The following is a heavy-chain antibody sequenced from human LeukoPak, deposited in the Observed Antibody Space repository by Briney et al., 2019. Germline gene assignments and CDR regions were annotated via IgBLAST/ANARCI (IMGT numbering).Heavy chain of an antibody. V-gene: IGHV1-18*01. Sequence: ASVKVSCKASGYTFTSYGISWVRQAPGQGLEWMGWISAYNGNTNYAQKLQGRVTMTTDTSTSTAYMGLRSLRSDDTAVYYCATYSNYFGAYMDVWGKGTTVTVSS. CDR1: GYTFTSYG. J-gene: IGHJ6*03. D-gene: IGHD4-11*01. CDR2: ISAYNGNT. CDR3: ATYSNYFGAYMDV.